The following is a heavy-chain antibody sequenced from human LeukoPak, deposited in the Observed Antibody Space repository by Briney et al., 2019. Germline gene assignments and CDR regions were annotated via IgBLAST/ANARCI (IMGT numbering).Heavy chain of an antibody. CDR3: ARSVLEWFPSYYYYMDV. Sequence: PPETLSLTCTVSGGSISSYYWSWIRQPTGKGLEWIGYIYYSGSTNYNPSLKSRVTISVDTSKNQFSLKLSSVTAADTAVYYCARSVLEWFPSYYYYMDVWGKGTTVTVSS. D-gene: IGHD3-3*01. CDR1: GGSISSYY. CDR2: IYYSGST. J-gene: IGHJ6*03. V-gene: IGHV4-59*01.